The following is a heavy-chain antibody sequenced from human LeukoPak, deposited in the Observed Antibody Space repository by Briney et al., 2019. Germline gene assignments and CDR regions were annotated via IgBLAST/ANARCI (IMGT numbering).Heavy chain of an antibody. CDR3: AKDPLPTAYYYYMDV. J-gene: IGHJ6*03. V-gene: IGHV3-23*01. CDR2: ISGSGGST. Sequence: GGSLRLSCAASGFTFSSCAMNWVRQAPGKGLEWVSAISGSGGSTYYADSVKGRFTISRDSSKNTLYLQMNSLRAEDTAVYYCAKDPLPTAYYYYMDVWGKGTTVTVSS. D-gene: IGHD4-17*01. CDR1: GFTFSSCA.